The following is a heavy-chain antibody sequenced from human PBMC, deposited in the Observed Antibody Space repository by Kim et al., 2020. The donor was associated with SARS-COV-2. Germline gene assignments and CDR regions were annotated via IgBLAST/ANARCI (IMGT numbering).Heavy chain of an antibody. Sequence: GGSLRLSCAASGFTFSSYSMNWVRQAPGKGLEWVSYISSSSSTIYYADSVKGRFTISRDNAKNSLYLQMNSLRAEDTAVYYCARDVRRWLQFGNYYGMDVWGQGTTVTVSS. CDR1: GFTFSSYS. J-gene: IGHJ6*02. V-gene: IGHV3-48*04. D-gene: IGHD5-12*01. CDR2: ISSSSSTI. CDR3: ARDVRRWLQFGNYYGMDV.